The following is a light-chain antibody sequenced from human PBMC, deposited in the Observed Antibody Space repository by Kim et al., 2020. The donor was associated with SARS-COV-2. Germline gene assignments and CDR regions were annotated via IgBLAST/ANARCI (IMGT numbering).Light chain of an antibody. Sequence: SPGEGATLSCRASQSIDSYLAWYQQRPGQPPRLLIYDASNRATGIPARFSGNGSGTDFTLTISSLEPEDFAVYYCQQRTTWPPWTFGQGTKVDIK. CDR1: QSIDSY. CDR3: QQRTTWPPWT. J-gene: IGKJ1*01. V-gene: IGKV3-11*01. CDR2: DAS.